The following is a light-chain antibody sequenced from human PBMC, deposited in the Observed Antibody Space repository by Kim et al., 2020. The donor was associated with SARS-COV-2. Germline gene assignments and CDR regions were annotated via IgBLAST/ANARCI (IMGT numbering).Light chain of an antibody. V-gene: IGLV1-44*01. Sequence: GQAVTTSDTGSSPNIGGNTVTCFQQLPGTAPNLLIYNDNQRPSGVPDHFSGSKSGTSASLAISGLQSEDEADYYCAAWDDSLNGVVFGGGTQLTVL. J-gene: IGLJ2*01. CDR2: NDN. CDR3: AAWDDSLNGVV. CDR1: SPNIGGNT.